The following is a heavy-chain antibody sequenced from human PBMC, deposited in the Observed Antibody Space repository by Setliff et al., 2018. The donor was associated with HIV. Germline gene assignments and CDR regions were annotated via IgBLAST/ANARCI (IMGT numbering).Heavy chain of an antibody. D-gene: IGHD3-10*01. CDR1: GGSISSGGHY. J-gene: IGHJ4*02. CDR2: ISNSGST. CDR3: VRVPSGLWFGKWGN. Sequence: PSETLSLTCSVSGGSISSGGHYWNWIRQHPGRGLEWIGCISNSGSTYYNPSLKGRLTISVDPSKNHFSLNLTSVTAADTAVYYCVRVPSGLWFGKWGNWGQGTLVTVSS. V-gene: IGHV4-31*03.